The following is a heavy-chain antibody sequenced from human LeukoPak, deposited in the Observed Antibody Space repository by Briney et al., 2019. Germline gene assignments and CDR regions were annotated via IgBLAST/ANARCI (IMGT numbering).Heavy chain of an antibody. V-gene: IGHV3-53*01. Sequence: GGSLRLSCAASGFTVSSHYMSWARQAPGKGLEWVSLIYSGGSTYYADSVKGRFTISRDNSKNTLYLQMNSLRAEDTAVYYCARVSQAADAVDYWGQGTLVTVSS. CDR2: IYSGGST. D-gene: IGHD6-13*01. CDR3: ARVSQAADAVDY. CDR1: GFTVSSHY. J-gene: IGHJ4*02.